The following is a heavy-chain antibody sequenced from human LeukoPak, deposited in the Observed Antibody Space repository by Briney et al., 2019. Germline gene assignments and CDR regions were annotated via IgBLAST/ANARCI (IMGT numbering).Heavy chain of an antibody. D-gene: IGHD1-26*01. CDR3: ARGKWALLKGHYYYYYMDV. V-gene: IGHV4-34*01. CDR2: INHSGSA. J-gene: IGHJ6*03. CDR1: GGSFSGYY. Sequence: SETLSLTCAVYGGSFSGYYWSWIRQPPGKGLEWHREINHSGSANYNPSLKSRVTISVDTSKHQFSLKLSSVTAADTAVYYCARGKWALLKGHYYYYYMDVWGKGTTVTVSS.